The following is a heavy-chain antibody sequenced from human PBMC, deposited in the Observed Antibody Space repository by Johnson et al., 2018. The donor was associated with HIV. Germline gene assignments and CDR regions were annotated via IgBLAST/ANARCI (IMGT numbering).Heavy chain of an antibody. D-gene: IGHD1-26*01. Sequence: VQLVESGGGLVQPGGSLRLSCVDSGFTFSSYWMSWVRQAPGQGLEWVANIKQDGSEKYYVDSVKGRFTISRDNAKNSLFLQMNSLRAEDTAVYYCAYSGSYYSAFDIWGQGTMVTVSS. CDR3: AYSGSYYSAFDI. CDR1: GFTFSSYW. J-gene: IGHJ3*02. CDR2: IKQDGSEK. V-gene: IGHV3-7*01.